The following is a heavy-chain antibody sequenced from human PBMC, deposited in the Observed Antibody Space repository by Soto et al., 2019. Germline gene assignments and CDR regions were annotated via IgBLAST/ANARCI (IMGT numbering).Heavy chain of an antibody. CDR1: RGSISTYY. CDR3: AREATYCSGGSRYDYKTIGFDP. CDR2: IHYSGST. J-gene: IGHJ5*02. D-gene: IGHD2-15*01. Sequence: PSETLSLTCTVSRGSISTYYWSWIRQPPGKGLEWLGSIHYSGSTNYNPSLKSRVTISVDTSKNQFSLKVNSVTAADTAVYYCAREATYCSGGSRYDYKTIGFDPWGQGTLVTVSS. V-gene: IGHV4-59*01.